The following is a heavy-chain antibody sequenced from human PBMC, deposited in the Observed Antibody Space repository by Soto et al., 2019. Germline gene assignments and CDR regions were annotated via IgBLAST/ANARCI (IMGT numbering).Heavy chain of an antibody. Sequence: ASVNLSCKSSGYTFTNYAMHWVRQAPGQRLEWMGWIIVGNGDTKYSQKFRGRVTFTRDTSANTGYMELSTLGSEDTAVYYCARVPHYTGWYYFDYWGQGTLVTVSS. CDR2: IIVGNGDT. V-gene: IGHV1-3*01. CDR3: ARVPHYTGWYYFDY. J-gene: IGHJ4*02. CDR1: GYTFTNYA. D-gene: IGHD6-19*01.